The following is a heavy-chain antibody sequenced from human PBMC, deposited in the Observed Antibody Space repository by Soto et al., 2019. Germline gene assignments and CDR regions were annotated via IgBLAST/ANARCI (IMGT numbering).Heavy chain of an antibody. D-gene: IGHD6-19*01. CDR2: ISAYNGNT. CDR3: ARDSLAVAATKVED. V-gene: IGHV1-18*04. J-gene: IGHJ4*02. CDR1: GYTFTSYG. Sequence: ASVKVSCPSSGYTFTSYGISWVRQAPGQGLEWMGWISAYNGNTNYAQKLQGRVTMTTDTSTSTAYMELRSLRSDDTAVYYCARDSLAVAATKVEDWGQATLVTVAS.